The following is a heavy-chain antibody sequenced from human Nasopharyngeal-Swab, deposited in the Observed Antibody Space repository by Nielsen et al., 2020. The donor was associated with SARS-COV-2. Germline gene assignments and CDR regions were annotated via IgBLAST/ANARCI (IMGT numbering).Heavy chain of an antibody. J-gene: IGHJ4*02. V-gene: IGHV1-69*13. CDR2: IIPIFGTA. D-gene: IGHD3-10*01. Sequence: SVKVSCKASVGTFSSYDISWVRQARGQGLEGMGGIIPIFGTANYAQKFQGRVTITADESTSTAYMELSSLRSEDTAVYYCAREGYYGSGSYAPFDYWGQGTLVTVSS. CDR1: VGTFSSYD. CDR3: AREGYYGSGSYAPFDY.